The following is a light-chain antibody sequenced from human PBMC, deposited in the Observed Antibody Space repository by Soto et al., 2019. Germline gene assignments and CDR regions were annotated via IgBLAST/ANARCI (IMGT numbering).Light chain of an antibody. Sequence: DIQMTQSPSSLSASVGDRVTITCRASENIARYLNWYEQRPGKATELLISAASSLQSGVPSRFSGGGSGTDFTLTISSLQPEDFATYYCQQSYSNPRTFSQGTKGEIK. CDR1: ENIARY. CDR2: AAS. V-gene: IGKV1-39*01. J-gene: IGKJ1*01. CDR3: QQSYSNPRT.